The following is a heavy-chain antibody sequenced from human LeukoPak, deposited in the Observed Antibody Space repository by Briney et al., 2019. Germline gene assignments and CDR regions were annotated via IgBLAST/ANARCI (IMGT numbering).Heavy chain of an antibody. V-gene: IGHV3-11*04. J-gene: IGHJ4*02. D-gene: IGHD3-9*01. Sequence: PGGSLRLSCAASGFTFSDYYMTWIRQAPGKGLEWVSYITSSATTYYADSVKGRFTISRDNAKTSLYLQMNSLRPEDTAVYYCARDRHVYYDILTGYASYFEYWGQGALVTVSS. CDR3: ARDRHVYYDILTGYASYFEY. CDR2: ITSSATT. CDR1: GFTFSDYY.